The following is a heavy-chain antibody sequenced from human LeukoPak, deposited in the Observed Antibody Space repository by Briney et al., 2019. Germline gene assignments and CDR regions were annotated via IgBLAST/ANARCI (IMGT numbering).Heavy chain of an antibody. CDR3: ARGKHLFD. CDR2: ISNSGNTI. D-gene: IGHD2-21*01. J-gene: IGHJ4*02. Sequence: PGGSLRLSCAASGFTFSDFYMTWIRQAPGKGLEWVAYISNSGNTINYADSVKGRFTVSRDNAQNSLFLQMNSLRAEDTALYYCARGKHLFDWGQGALVTVSS. V-gene: IGHV3-11*01. CDR1: GFTFSDFY.